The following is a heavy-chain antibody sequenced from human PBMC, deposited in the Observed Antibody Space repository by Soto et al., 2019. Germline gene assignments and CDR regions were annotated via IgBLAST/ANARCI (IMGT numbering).Heavy chain of an antibody. Sequence: GGSLRLSCAASGFTFSNAWMSWVRQAPGKGLEWVGRIKSKTVVGTTDYAAPVKGRFTISRGDSKNTLYLQMNSLKTEDTAVYYCTTGVTSRGMDVWGQGTTVTVSS. CDR1: GFTFSNAW. J-gene: IGHJ6*02. D-gene: IGHD2-21*02. V-gene: IGHV3-15*01. CDR3: TTGVTSRGMDV. CDR2: IKSKTVVGTT.